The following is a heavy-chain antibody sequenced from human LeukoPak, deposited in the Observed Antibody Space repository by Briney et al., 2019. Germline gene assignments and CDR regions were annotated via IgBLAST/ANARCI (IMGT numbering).Heavy chain of an antibody. CDR1: GFSIITGYS. CDR2: IYPGVNT. J-gene: IGHJ5*02. Sequence: SETLSLTCAVSGFSIITGYSWGWIRQPPGKGLEWIGNIYPGVNTDYNPSLKSRVTISVDTSKNHFSLTLTSVTAADTAVYYCAKFISSALNSLDPWGQGTLVPVSS. CDR3: AKFISSALNSLDP. V-gene: IGHV4-38-2*01. D-gene: IGHD3-22*01.